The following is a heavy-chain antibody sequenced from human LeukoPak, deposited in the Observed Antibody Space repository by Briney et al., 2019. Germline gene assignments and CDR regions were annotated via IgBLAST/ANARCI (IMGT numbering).Heavy chain of an antibody. V-gene: IGHV3-48*04. J-gene: IGHJ4*02. CDR1: GFTFSSYS. CDR2: ISSSGSTI. Sequence: GGSLRLSCAASGFTFSSYSMNWVRQAPGKGLEWVSYISSSGSTIYYADSVKGRFTISRDNAKNSLYLQMNSLRAEDTAVYYCARATGGYSGYVCDYWGQGTLVTVSS. D-gene: IGHD5-12*01. CDR3: ARATGGYSGYVCDY.